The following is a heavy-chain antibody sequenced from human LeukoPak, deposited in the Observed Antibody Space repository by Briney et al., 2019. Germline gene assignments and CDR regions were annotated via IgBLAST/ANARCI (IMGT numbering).Heavy chain of an antibody. D-gene: IGHD4-11*01. J-gene: IGHJ6*02. CDR1: GGSISSGGYS. CDR2: IYHSGST. CDR3: ARVGGSNPYYYYYGMDV. V-gene: IGHV4-30-2*01. Sequence: SETLSLTCAVSGGSISSGGYSWSWIRQPPGKGLEWIRYIYHSGSTYYNPSLKSRVTISVDRSKNQFSLKLSSVTAADTAVYYCARVGGSNPYYYYYGMDVWGQGTTVTVSS.